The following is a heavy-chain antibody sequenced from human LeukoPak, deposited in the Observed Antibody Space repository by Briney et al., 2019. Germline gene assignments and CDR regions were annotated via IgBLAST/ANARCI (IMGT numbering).Heavy chain of an antibody. D-gene: IGHD6-13*01. J-gene: IGHJ4*02. V-gene: IGHV4-39*07. CDR2: IYYSGST. CDR3: ARQEISSSYYGLDY. Sequence: SETLSLTCTVSGGSISSSSYYWGWIRQPPGKGLEWIGSIYYSGSTYYNPSLRSRVTMSVDTSRSQLSLNLNSMTAADTAVYFCARQEISSSYYGLDYWGQGTLVTVSS. CDR1: GGSISSSSYY.